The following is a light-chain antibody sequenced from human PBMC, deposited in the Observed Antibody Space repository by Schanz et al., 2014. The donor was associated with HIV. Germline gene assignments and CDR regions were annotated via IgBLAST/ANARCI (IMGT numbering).Light chain of an antibody. CDR2: DVS. V-gene: IGLV2-8*01. Sequence: QSALTQPPSASGSPGQSVTISCTGTSSDVGGYNYVSWYQQHPGKAPKLMIYDVSNRPSGVPDRFSGSKSGNTASLTISGLQAEDEADYYCSSYTSSSTRVFGGGTKLTVL. CDR1: SSDVGGYNY. CDR3: SSYTSSSTRV. J-gene: IGLJ2*01.